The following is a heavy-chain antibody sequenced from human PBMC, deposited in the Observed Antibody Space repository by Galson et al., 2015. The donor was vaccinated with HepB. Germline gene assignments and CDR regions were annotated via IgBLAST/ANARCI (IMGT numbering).Heavy chain of an antibody. CDR1: GFTFSHAW. Sequence: SLRLSCAASGFTFSHAWMRWVRQAPGKGLEWVGRISTKTDGGTADYAAPLKGRFTISRDDSKNMMYLQMDSLRTEDTAVYYCSADQDGRCCGDYWGQGTLVTVFS. J-gene: IGHJ4*02. V-gene: IGHV3-15*01. CDR2: ISTKTDGGTA. CDR3: SADQDGRCCGDY. D-gene: IGHD2-21*01.